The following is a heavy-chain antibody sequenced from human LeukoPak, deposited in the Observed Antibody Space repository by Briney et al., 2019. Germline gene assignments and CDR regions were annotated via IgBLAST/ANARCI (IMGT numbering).Heavy chain of an antibody. Sequence: SGTLSLTCAVSGGSISSGGYSWSWIRQPPGKGLEWIGYIYHSGSTYYNPSLKSRVTISVDRSKNQFSLKLSSVTAADTAVYYCARAMLPYDILTGYYLYDAFDIWGQGTMVTVSS. CDR1: GGSISSGGYS. CDR2: IYHSGST. CDR3: ARAMLPYDILTGYYLYDAFDI. J-gene: IGHJ3*02. D-gene: IGHD3-9*01. V-gene: IGHV4-30-2*01.